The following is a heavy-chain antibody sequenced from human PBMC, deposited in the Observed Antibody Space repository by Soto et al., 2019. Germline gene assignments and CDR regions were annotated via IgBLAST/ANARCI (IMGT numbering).Heavy chain of an antibody. CDR2: IYYSGST. J-gene: IGHJ5*02. V-gene: IGHV4-30-4*01. CDR3: ARGYTLPPNWFDP. D-gene: IGHD3-16*02. CDR1: GGSFSIGDYC. Sequence: XLSLTSTVSGGSFSIGDYCWSWIRQPPGEGLEWIGYIYYSGSTYYNPSLKSRVTISVDTSKNQFSLKLSSVTAADTAVYYCARGYTLPPNWFDPWGQGTLVTVSS.